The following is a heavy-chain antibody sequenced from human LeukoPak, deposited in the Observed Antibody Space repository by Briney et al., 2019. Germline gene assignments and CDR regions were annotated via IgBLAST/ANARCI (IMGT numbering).Heavy chain of an antibody. Sequence: PSETLSLTCTVSGGSISSYYWSWIRQPPGKGLEWIGYIYYSGSTNYNPSLKSRVTISVDTSKNQFSLKLSSVTAADTAVYYCARVGQEMPEYYFDYWGQGTLVTVSS. V-gene: IGHV4-59*01. D-gene: IGHD5-24*01. CDR2: IYYSGST. CDR1: GGSISSYY. J-gene: IGHJ4*02. CDR3: ARVGQEMPEYYFDY.